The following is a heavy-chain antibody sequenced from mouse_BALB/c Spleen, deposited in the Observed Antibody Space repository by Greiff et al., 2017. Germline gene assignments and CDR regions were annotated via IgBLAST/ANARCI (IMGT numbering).Heavy chain of an antibody. CDR2: ISSGGGST. CDR1: GFAFSSYD. CDR3: ARHCYGNYLYYYAMDY. Sequence: EVMLVESGGGLVKPGGSLKLSCAASGFAFSSYDMSWVRQTPEKRLEWVAYISSGGGSTYYPDTVKGRFTISRDNAKNTLYLQMSSLKSEDTAMYYCARHCYGNYLYYYAMDYWGQGTSVTVSS. J-gene: IGHJ4*01. V-gene: IGHV5-12-1*01. D-gene: IGHD2-1*01.